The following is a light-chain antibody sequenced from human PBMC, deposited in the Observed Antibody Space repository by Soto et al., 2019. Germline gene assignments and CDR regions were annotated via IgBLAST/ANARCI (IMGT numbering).Light chain of an antibody. CDR3: QSYDSSLSGDV. Sequence: QSALTQPPSVSGAPGQRVTISCTGSSSNIGAGYDVHWYQQLPGTAPKLLIYGNSNRPSGVPDRFSGSKSGTSASLAITGLQAEDEADYYCQSYDSSLSGDVFGPGTKVTVL. CDR1: SSNIGAGYD. V-gene: IGLV1-40*01. J-gene: IGLJ1*01. CDR2: GNS.